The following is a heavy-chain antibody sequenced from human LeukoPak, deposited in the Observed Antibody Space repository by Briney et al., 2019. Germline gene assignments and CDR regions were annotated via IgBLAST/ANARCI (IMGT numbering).Heavy chain of an antibody. V-gene: IGHV5-51*01. Sequence: GESLKISCKGSGYSFTSYGIGWVRQMPGKGLEWMGIIYPADSDIRYSPSFQGQVTISADRSTSTAYLQSSSLKDSDSAMYYCARYNRDGYNAMGAHDFWGQGTLVTVSS. CDR1: GYSFTSYG. J-gene: IGHJ4*02. CDR3: ARYNRDGYNAMGAHDF. CDR2: IYPADSDI. D-gene: IGHD5-24*01.